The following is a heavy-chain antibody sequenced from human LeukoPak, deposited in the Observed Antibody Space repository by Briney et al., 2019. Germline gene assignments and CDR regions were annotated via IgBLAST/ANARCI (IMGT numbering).Heavy chain of an antibody. J-gene: IGHJ4*02. D-gene: IGHD3-10*01. Sequence: SQTLSLTCTVSGGSISSGGYYWSWIRQHPGKGLEWIGYIYYSGSTYYNPSLKSRVTISVDTSKNQFSLKLSSVTAADTAVYYCATGGLWFGESLYYFDCWGQGTLVTVSS. CDR1: GGSISSGGYY. V-gene: IGHV4-31*03. CDR2: IYYSGST. CDR3: ATGGLWFGESLYYFDC.